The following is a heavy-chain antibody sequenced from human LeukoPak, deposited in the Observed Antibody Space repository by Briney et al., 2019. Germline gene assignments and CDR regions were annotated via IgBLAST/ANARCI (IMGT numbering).Heavy chain of an antibody. J-gene: IGHJ1*01. CDR1: GFTFSNYW. CDR2: IKSDGRT. Sequence: GRSLRLSCAAAGFTFSNYWMHWVRQAPGKGLVWVSRIKSDGRTSYADSVKGRFTISRDNAKNTVSLQMNSLRAEDTGVYYCARAPSEIGGYYPEYFRHWGQGTLVTVSS. V-gene: IGHV3-74*01. CDR3: ARAPSEIGGYYPEYFRH. D-gene: IGHD3-22*01.